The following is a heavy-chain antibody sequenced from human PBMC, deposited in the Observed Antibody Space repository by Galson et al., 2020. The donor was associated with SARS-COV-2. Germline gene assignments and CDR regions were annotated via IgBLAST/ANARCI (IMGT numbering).Heavy chain of an antibody. V-gene: IGHV2-5*01. D-gene: IGHD3-22*01. J-gene: IGHJ4*02. CDR1: GFSLSTSGVG. Sequence: ESGPPLVKPTQTLTLTCTFSGFSLSTSGVGVGWIRQPPGKALEWLALLYWNDDKRYSPSLKSRLTITKDTSKNQVVLTMTNMDPVDTATYYCALIKYYYDSSDYYYFDYWGQGTLVTVSS. CDR3: ALIKYYYDSSDYYYFDY. CDR2: LYWNDDK.